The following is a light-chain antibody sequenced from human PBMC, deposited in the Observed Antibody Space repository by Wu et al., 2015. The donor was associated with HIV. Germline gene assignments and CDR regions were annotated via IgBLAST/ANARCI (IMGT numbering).Light chain of an antibody. V-gene: IGKV3-20*01. CDR2: GAS. J-gene: IGKJ1*01. CDR1: QTIATNY. Sequence: EIVMTQSPATLSVSPGERASLFCRASQTIATNYLAWYQKKPGQAPRLIIHGASNRATGIPDRFSGSGSGTDFTLIISRLEPEDFAVYYCQQYATSPETFGQGTKVEIK. CDR3: QQYATSPET.